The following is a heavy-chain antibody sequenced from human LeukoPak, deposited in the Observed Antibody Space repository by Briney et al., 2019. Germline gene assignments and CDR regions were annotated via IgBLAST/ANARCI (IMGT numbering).Heavy chain of an antibody. D-gene: IGHD2-2*02. CDR3: ARDRRLGYCSSTSCHTTGMP. J-gene: IGHJ5*02. CDR1: GGSFSGYY. V-gene: IGHV4-34*01. CDR2: INHSGST. Sequence: SETLSLTCAVYGGSFSGYYWSWIRQPPGKGLEWIGEINHSGSTNYNPSLKSRGTISVDTSKNQFSLKLSSVTAADTAVYYCARDRRLGYCSSTSCHTTGMPWGQGTLVTVSS.